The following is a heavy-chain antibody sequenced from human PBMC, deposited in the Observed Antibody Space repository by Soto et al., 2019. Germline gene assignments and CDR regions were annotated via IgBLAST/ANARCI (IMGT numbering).Heavy chain of an antibody. CDR2: IFWDDDK. J-gene: IGHJ4*02. D-gene: IGHD2-2*01. Sequence: QITLKESGPTLVKPTQALTLTCTFSGFSLSTSGVSVGWIRQPPGKALECLALIFWDDDKRYSPSLKNRLTITKDTYKDRVVLTMTNMDPVDTATYYCARAYCSSTICYSFDYWGQGTLVTVS. CDR3: ARAYCSSTICYSFDY. V-gene: IGHV2-5*02. CDR1: GFSLSTSGVS.